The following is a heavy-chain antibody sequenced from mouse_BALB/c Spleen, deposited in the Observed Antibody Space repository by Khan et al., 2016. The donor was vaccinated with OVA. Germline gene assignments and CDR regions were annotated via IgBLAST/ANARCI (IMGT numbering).Heavy chain of an antibody. CDR2: INPHIGET. Sequence: VQLQQSGPELVKPGASVKISCKASGYSFTGYFMNWVMQSHGNSLEWIGRINPHIGETFYNQKFKGKATLTVDESSSTAHMELRSLASEDSAVYYCTRIYGSDFDYWGQGTTLTVSS. D-gene: IGHD1-1*01. V-gene: IGHV1-20*02. J-gene: IGHJ2*01. CDR1: GYSFTGYF. CDR3: TRIYGSDFDY.